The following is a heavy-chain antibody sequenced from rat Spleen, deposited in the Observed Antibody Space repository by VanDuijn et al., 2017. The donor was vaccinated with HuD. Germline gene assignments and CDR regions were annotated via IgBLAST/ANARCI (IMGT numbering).Heavy chain of an antibody. V-gene: IGHV5-29*01. Sequence: EVQLVESDGGLVQPGRSLKLSCAASGFTFSDYYMAWVRQAPTKGLEWVATISSDGRRNYYRDSVKGRFTISRDNAKSSLYLQMDSLRSEDTATYYGARAGYLRDWYFDFWGPGTMVTVSS. CDR1: GFTFSDYY. CDR2: ISSDGRRN. CDR3: ARAGYLRDWYFDF. J-gene: IGHJ1*01. D-gene: IGHD2-2*01.